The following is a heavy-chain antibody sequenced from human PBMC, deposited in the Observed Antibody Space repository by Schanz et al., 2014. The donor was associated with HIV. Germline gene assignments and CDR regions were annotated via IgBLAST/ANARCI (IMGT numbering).Heavy chain of an antibody. CDR3: ARNWGWGFDF. D-gene: IGHD7-27*01. CDR2: ISERGGRS. CDR1: GFTFNNYA. J-gene: IGHJ4*02. Sequence: ESGGGVVQPGRSLGVSCVASGFTFNNYAMTWVRQAPGKGLGWVSSISERGGRSYYADSVNGRFTISRDNAQNSVYLQMNSLRAEDTAVYYCARNWGWGFDFGGQGTLVTVSS. V-gene: IGHV3-23*01.